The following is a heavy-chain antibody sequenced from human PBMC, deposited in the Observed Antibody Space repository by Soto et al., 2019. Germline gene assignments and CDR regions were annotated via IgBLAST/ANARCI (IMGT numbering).Heavy chain of an antibody. CDR1: GFTFSSYG. CDR3: ARAYYYDSSAAFDY. Sequence: GGSLRLSCAASGFTFSSYGMHWVRQAPGKGLEWVAVIWYDGSNKYYADSVKGRFTISRDNSKNTLYLQMNSLRAEDTAVYYCARAYYYDSSAAFDYWGQGXLVTVYS. V-gene: IGHV3-33*01. CDR2: IWYDGSNK. J-gene: IGHJ4*02. D-gene: IGHD3-22*01.